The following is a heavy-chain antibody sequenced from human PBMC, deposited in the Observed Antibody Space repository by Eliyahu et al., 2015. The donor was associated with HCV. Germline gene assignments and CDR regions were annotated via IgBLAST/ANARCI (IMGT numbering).Heavy chain of an antibody. CDR3: ASNLEGHSGSPFNY. D-gene: IGHD1-26*01. V-gene: IGHV3-23*01. CDR2: VSGSGDTT. CDR1: GFTFTKYA. J-gene: IGHJ4*02. Sequence: EVQLLESGGALVQPGGSLRLSCAASGFTFTKYAMSWVRQAPGKGLEWVSSVSGSGDTTYYADSVKGRFTISRDISKNTLCLQMNSLRAEDTALYYCASNLEGHSGSPFNYWGQGTLVTVSS.